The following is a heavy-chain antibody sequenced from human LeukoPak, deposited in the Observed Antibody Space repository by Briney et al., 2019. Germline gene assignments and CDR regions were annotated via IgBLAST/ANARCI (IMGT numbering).Heavy chain of an antibody. J-gene: IGHJ3*02. V-gene: IGHV3-23*01. D-gene: IGHD2-21*01. Sequence: GGSLRLSCAVSGFTLTTYAMSWVRQAPGKGLEWVSALSSGGTTWYADSVKGRFTISRDTSTSTLFLQMNSLRADDTALYYCAKDRAYHNDVFDIWGQGTMVTVS. CDR3: AKDRAYHNDVFDI. CDR2: LSSGGTT. CDR1: GFTLTTYA.